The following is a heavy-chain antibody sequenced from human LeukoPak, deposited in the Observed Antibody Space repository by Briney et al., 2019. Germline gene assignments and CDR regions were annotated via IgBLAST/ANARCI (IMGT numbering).Heavy chain of an antibody. CDR2: IKQDGSEK. V-gene: IGHV3-7*01. J-gene: IGHJ6*02. D-gene: IGHD3-3*01. CDR3: ASPYDFWSGDYYYYYGMDV. Sequence: GGSLRLSYAASGFTFSSYWMSWVRQAPGKGLEWVANIKQDGSEKYYVDSVKGRFTISRDNAKDSLYLQMNSLRAEDTAVYYCASPYDFWSGDYYYYYGMDVWGQGTTVTVSS. CDR1: GFTFSSYW.